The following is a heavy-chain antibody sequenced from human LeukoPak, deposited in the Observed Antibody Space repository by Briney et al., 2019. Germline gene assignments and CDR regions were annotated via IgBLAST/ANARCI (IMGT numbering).Heavy chain of an antibody. D-gene: IGHD2-15*01. J-gene: IGHJ4*02. Sequence: PWGTLLLCCAASGFPFSDYWRHWGRQAPGKGLEFVTVISYDGTNKYYADSVKGRFTISRDNSKNTLYLQMNSLRAEDTAVYYCAKDYSRPYWGQGTLVTVSS. CDR2: ISYDGTNK. CDR3: AKDYSRPY. V-gene: IGHV3-30*18. CDR1: GFPFSDYW.